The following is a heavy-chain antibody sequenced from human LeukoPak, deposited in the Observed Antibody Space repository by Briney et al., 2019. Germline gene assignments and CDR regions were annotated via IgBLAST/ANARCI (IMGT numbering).Heavy chain of an antibody. D-gene: IGHD3-22*01. CDR1: GGSISSYY. CDR3: ARLLQDSSGYYYYYYGMDV. Sequence: TSETLSLTCTVSGGSISSYYWSWIRQPAGKGLEWIGRIYTSGSTNYNPSLKSRVTISVDTSKNQFSLKLSSVTAADTAVYYCARLLQDSSGYYYYYYGMDVWGQGTTVTVSS. V-gene: IGHV4-4*07. J-gene: IGHJ6*02. CDR2: IYTSGST.